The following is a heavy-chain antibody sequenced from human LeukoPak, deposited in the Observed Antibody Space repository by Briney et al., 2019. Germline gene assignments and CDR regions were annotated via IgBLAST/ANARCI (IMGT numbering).Heavy chain of an antibody. Sequence: GGSLRLSCAASGFTFSSYSMNWVRQAPGKGLEWVSSISSSSSYIYYADSVKGRFTISRDNAKNSLYPQMNSLRAEDTAVYYCASLDTAMVPLDYWGQGTLVTVSS. J-gene: IGHJ4*02. CDR3: ASLDTAMVPLDY. D-gene: IGHD5-18*01. V-gene: IGHV3-21*01. CDR1: GFTFSSYS. CDR2: ISSSSSYI.